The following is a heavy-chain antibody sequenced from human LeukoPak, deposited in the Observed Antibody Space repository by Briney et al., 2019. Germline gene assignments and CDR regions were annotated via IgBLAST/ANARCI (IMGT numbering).Heavy chain of an antibody. CDR2: INSDGSST. CDR3: ARAPLWVRYFDY. D-gene: IGHD3-16*01. CDR1: GFTFSSYW. J-gene: IGHJ4*02. V-gene: IGHV3-74*01. Sequence: GGSLRLSCAASGFTFSSYWMHWVRQAPGKGLVWVSRINSDGSSTSYADSVKGRFTTSRDNAKNTLYLQMNSLRAEDTAVYYCARAPLWVRYFDYWGQGTLVTVSS.